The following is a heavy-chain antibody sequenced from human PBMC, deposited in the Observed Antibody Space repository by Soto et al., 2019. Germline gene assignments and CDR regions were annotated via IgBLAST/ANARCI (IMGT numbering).Heavy chain of an antibody. J-gene: IGHJ5*02. Sequence: GGSLRLSCAASGFTFSSCGMHWVRQAPGKGLEWVAVISNDGSNKYYADSVKGRFTISRDNSKNTLYLQMNSLRAEDTAVYYCAKDNPPYYDFWSGYYGRTNWFDPWGQGTLVTVSS. CDR3: AKDNPPYYDFWSGYYGRTNWFDP. CDR2: ISNDGSNK. V-gene: IGHV3-30*18. CDR1: GFTFSSCG. D-gene: IGHD3-3*01.